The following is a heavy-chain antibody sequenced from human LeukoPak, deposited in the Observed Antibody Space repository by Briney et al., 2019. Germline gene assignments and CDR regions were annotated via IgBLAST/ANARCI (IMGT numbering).Heavy chain of an antibody. CDR2: IYYSGNT. CDR1: GGSISDSSYY. J-gene: IGHJ4*02. Sequence: SETLSLTCTVSGGSISDSSYYWGWIRQPRGKGLEWIGSIYYSGNTYYNPSLKSRVTISVDTSKNQFSLKPSSVTAADTAVYYCARKGYCSSTSCYNFDYWGQGTLVTVSS. V-gene: IGHV4-39*01. D-gene: IGHD2-2*01. CDR3: ARKGYCSSTSCYNFDY.